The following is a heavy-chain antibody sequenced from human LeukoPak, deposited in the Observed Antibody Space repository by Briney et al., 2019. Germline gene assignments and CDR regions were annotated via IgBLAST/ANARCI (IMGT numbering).Heavy chain of an antibody. V-gene: IGHV4-30-2*01. CDR1: GDSISSSNYY. CDR2: IYRSGST. Sequence: PSQTLSLTCTVSGDSISSSNYYWSWIRQPPGKGLEWMGYIYRSGSTHYNPSLKSRVTISVDRSKNQFSLKLNSVTAADTAVYYCARSAKWLRSPDYWGQGTLVTVSS. CDR3: ARSAKWLRSPDY. D-gene: IGHD5-12*01. J-gene: IGHJ4*02.